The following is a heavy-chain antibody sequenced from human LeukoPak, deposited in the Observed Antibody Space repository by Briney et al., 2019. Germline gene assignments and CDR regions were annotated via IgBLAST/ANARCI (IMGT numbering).Heavy chain of an antibody. J-gene: IGHJ4*02. V-gene: IGHV3-23*01. CDR2: ISGSGGST. Sequence: GGSLRLSCAASGVTFSSYAMGWVRQAPGKGLKWVSAISGSGGSTYYADSVKGRFTISRDNSKNTVFLQMDSQRAEDTAIYYCANLYRSGWYFDYWGQGTLVTVSS. CDR1: GVTFSSYA. CDR3: ANLYRSGWYFDY. D-gene: IGHD6-19*01.